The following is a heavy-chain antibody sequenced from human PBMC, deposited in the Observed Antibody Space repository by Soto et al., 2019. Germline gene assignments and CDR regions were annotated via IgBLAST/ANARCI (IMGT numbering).Heavy chain of an antibody. Sequence: ASVKVSCKASGHIFTNYGISWVRQAPGQGLEWMGWISAYNGNTDYAQKFQGRVTMATDTSTNTAYMELRSLRSDDTAVYYCARDRLVSSGWYIVGDYNWFDPWGQGTQVTVSS. J-gene: IGHJ5*02. CDR1: GHIFTNYG. V-gene: IGHV1-18*04. D-gene: IGHD6-19*01. CDR3: ARDRLVSSGWYIVGDYNWFDP. CDR2: ISAYNGNT.